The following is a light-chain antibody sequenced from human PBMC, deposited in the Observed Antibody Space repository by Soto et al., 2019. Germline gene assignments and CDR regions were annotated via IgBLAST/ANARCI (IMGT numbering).Light chain of an antibody. J-gene: IGKJ2*01. CDR3: IQALQTPYT. V-gene: IGKV2-28*01. CDR2: LGS. Sequence: DIVMTQSPLSLPVTPGEPASISCRSSQSLLHSNGYNYLDWYLQKPGQSPQLLIYLGSNRASGVPDRFSGSGSGTVFTLQISRVEAEDVGVYYCIQALQTPYTFGQGTKLEI. CDR1: QSLLHSNGYNY.